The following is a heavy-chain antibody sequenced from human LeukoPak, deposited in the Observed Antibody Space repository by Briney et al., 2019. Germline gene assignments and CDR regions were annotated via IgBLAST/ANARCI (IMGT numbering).Heavy chain of an antibody. CDR1: GGTFSSYA. D-gene: IGHD2-2*01. V-gene: IGHV1-69*13. Sequence: SVKVSCKASGGTFSSYAISWVRQAPGQGLEWMGGIIPIFGTANYAQKFQGRVTITADESTSTAYMELSSLRSEDTAVHYCARDSPDIVVVPAAWGGMDVWGKGTTVTVSS. CDR3: ARDSPDIVVVPAAWGGMDV. CDR2: IIPIFGTA. J-gene: IGHJ6*04.